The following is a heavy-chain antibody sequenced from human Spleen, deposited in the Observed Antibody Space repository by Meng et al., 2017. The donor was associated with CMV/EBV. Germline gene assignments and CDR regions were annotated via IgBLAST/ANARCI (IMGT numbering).Heavy chain of an antibody. Sequence: ESLKISCAVYGGSFSGYYWSWIRQPPGKGLEWIGEINHSGSTNYNPSLKSRVTISVDTSKNQFSLKLSSVTAADTAVYYCARGGGVASLDYWGQGTLVTVSS. V-gene: IGHV4-34*01. D-gene: IGHD2-15*01. J-gene: IGHJ4*02. CDR1: GGSFSGYY. CDR2: INHSGST. CDR3: ARGGGVASLDY.